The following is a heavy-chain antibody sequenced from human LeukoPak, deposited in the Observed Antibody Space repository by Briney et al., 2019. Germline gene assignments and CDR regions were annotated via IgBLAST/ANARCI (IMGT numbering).Heavy chain of an antibody. CDR2: INPSGGST. V-gene: IGHV1-46*01. CDR3: ARDRNYDILTGHYDY. J-gene: IGHJ4*02. D-gene: IGHD3-9*01. Sequence: GASVKVSCKASGYTFTSYYMHWVRQAPGQGLEWMGIINPSGGSTSYAQKFQGRVTMTRDMSTSTVYMELSSLRSEDTAVYYCARDRNYDILTGHYDYWGQGTLVTVSS. CDR1: GYTFTSYY.